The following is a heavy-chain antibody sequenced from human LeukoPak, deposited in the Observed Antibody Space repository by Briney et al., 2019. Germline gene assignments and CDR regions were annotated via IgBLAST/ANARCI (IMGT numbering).Heavy chain of an antibody. J-gene: IGHJ4*02. CDR3: ARVRDTSGYYYDFDY. Sequence: SETLSLTCTVSGGSISSYYWRWIRQPPGKGLEWIGYIYYSGSTNYNPSLKRRLTILLDRSKNQFSLKLSSVTAADTAVYYCARVRDTSGYYYDFDYWGQGTLVTVSS. CDR1: GGSISSYY. CDR2: IYYSGST. D-gene: IGHD3-22*01. V-gene: IGHV4-59*13.